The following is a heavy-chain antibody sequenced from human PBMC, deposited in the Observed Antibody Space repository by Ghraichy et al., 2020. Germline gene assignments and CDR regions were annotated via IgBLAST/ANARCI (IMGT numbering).Heavy chain of an antibody. CDR2: IKYSGVT. D-gene: IGHD3-3*01. V-gene: IGHV4-34*01. CDR1: GGSFRGYY. CDR3: ARGGLYYDFWSGYRRFDY. J-gene: IGHJ4*02. Sequence: SETLSLTCGVYGGSFRGYYWSWIRQPPGKGLEWIGEIKYSGVTSYNPSLKSRVTILVDTSKNQFSLKVTSVTAADTAVYYCARGGLYYDFWSGYRRFDYWGQGTLVTVSS.